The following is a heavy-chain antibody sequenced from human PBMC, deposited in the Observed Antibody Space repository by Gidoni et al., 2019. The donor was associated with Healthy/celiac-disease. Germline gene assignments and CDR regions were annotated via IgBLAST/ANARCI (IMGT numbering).Heavy chain of an antibody. CDR3: AACSSTSCYTGGYYYYGMDV. J-gene: IGHJ6*02. V-gene: IGHV5-10-1*03. CDR2: IDPSDSYT. Sequence: DVQLVQSGAEVTKPGESLRISCQGSGYSFTSYWISWVRQMPGKGLEWMGRIDPSDSYTNYSPSFQGHVTISADKSISTAYLQWSSLKASDTAMYYCAACSSTSCYTGGYYYYGMDVWGQGTTVTVSS. D-gene: IGHD2-2*02. CDR1: GYSFTSYW.